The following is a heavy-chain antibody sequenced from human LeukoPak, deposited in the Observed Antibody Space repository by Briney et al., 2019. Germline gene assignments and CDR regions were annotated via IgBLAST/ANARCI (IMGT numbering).Heavy chain of an antibody. CDR1: GGSFNGYY. V-gene: IGHV4-34*01. CDR3: ARGRNGYSSGWYVY. J-gene: IGHJ4*02. D-gene: IGHD6-19*01. Sequence: SETLSLTCAVYGGSFNGYYWSWIRQPPGKGLEWIGEINHSGSTNYNPSLKSRVTISVDTSKNQFSLKLSSVTAADTAVYYCARGRNGYSSGWYVYWGQGTLVTVSS. CDR2: INHSGST.